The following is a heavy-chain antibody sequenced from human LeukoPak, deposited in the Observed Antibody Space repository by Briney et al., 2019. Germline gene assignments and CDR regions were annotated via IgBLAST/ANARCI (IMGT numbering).Heavy chain of an antibody. CDR2: FIGADGDT. CDR3: AKWNRMANREFFD. Sequence: PGGSLRLSCAASGFYFINFPMTWFRQAPGKGLEWVSFIGADGDTNYAESAKARFTTSRDNSKKTLFLEMHTLRVEDTAVYYCAKWNRMANREFFDWGQGTLVVVAS. J-gene: IGHJ4*02. V-gene: IGHV3-23*01. D-gene: IGHD5-24*01. CDR1: GFYFINFP.